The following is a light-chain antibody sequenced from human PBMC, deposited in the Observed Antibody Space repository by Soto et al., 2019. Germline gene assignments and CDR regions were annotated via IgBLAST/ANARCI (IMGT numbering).Light chain of an antibody. J-gene: IGLJ3*02. CDR2: LNSDGSH. CDR3: QTWGTGIWV. V-gene: IGLV4-69*01. Sequence: VLTQSPSASASLGASVKLTCTLSSVHSSYAIAWHQQQPEKGPRYLMKLNSDGSHSKGDGIPDRFSGSSSGAERYLTISSLQSEDEADYYCQTWGTGIWVFGGGTKLTVL. CDR1: SVHSSYA.